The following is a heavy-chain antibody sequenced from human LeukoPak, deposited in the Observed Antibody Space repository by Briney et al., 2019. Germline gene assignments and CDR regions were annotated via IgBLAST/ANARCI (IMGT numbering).Heavy chain of an antibody. V-gene: IGHV3-15*01. CDR3: TSLVGSPTY. J-gene: IGHJ4*02. D-gene: IGHD4-23*01. CDR1: GFNFQYAW. Sequence: PGGSLRLSCAGSGFNFQYAWMTWVRRAPGKGLEWFGRIKSKRDGETTDYAALVKSRFSISRDDSKNTVYLQMNSLRTEDTAVYYCTSLVGSPTYWGQGTLVIVSS. CDR2: IKSKRDGETT.